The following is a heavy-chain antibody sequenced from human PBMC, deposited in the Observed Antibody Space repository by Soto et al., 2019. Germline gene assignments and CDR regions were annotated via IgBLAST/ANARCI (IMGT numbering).Heavy chain of an antibody. CDR2: IKQDGSEK. Sequence: GGSLRLSCAASGFTFSSYWMSWVRQAPGKGLEWVANIKQDGSEKYYVDSVKGRFTISRDNAKNSLYLQMNSLRAEDTAVYYCARGSYDYIWGSYRSDHDYWGQGTLVTVSS. J-gene: IGHJ4*02. CDR1: GFTFSSYW. V-gene: IGHV3-7*01. CDR3: ARGSYDYIWGSYRSDHDY. D-gene: IGHD3-16*02.